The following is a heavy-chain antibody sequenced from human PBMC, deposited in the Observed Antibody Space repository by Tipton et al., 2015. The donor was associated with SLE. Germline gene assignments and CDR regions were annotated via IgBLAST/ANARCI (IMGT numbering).Heavy chain of an antibody. J-gene: IGHJ5*02. V-gene: IGHV4-34*01. Sequence: TLSLTCDVYGGFLRDYFWSWIRQPPGEGMEWIGEIDQNGNTNYNPSLKSRVTMSGDTSKNEFSLKLDSVTAADTAIYYCVRGHPHIVVLIGGGWFDPWGQGTLVTVSS. CDR1: GGFLRDYF. D-gene: IGHD2-21*01. CDR2: IDQNGNT. CDR3: VRGHPHIVVLIGGGWFDP.